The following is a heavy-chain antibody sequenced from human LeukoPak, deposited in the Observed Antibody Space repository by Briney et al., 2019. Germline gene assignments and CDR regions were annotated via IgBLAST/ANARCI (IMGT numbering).Heavy chain of an antibody. J-gene: IGHJ3*02. CDR3: ASTSSYPSAFDI. Sequence: ASVKVSCKASGYTFTSYGISWVRQAPGQGLEWMGWISAYNGNTNYAQKLQGRVTMTTDTSTSTAYMELRSLRSEDTAVYYCASTSSYPSAFDIWGQGTMVTVSS. V-gene: IGHV1-18*01. CDR2: ISAYNGNT. CDR1: GYTFTSYG. D-gene: IGHD1-26*01.